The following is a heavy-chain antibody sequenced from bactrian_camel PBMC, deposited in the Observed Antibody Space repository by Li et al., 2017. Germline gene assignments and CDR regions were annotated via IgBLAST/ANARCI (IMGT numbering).Heavy chain of an antibody. Sequence: DVQLVESGGGLVQPGGSLRLSCKVSGHSRGSNCVGWYRLPPGRAPAEREGIAAIRRDGGETWYADSVKGRFTISQDNAKNTTYLQMNSLKPDDTAVYSCARVRGVVAVGFVDYWGQGTQVTVS. D-gene: IGHD6*01. CDR2: IRRDGGET. V-gene: IGHV3S32*01. CDR3: ARVRGVVAVGFVDY. CDR1: GHSRGSNC. J-gene: IGHJ4*01.